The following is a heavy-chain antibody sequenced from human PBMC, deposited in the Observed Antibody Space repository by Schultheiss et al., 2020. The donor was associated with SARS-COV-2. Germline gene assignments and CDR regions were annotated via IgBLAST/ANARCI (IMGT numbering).Heavy chain of an antibody. CDR1: GGSISSSNC. V-gene: IGHV4-4*02. Sequence: SETLSLTCAVSGGSISSSNCWTWIRQHPGKGLEWIGYIYYSGSTNYNPSLKSRVTISVDTSKNQFSLKLSSVTAADTAVYYCARDLSRWSGYHTILAWFDSWGQGTQVTVSS. D-gene: IGHD3-3*01. J-gene: IGHJ5*01. CDR2: IYYSGST. CDR3: ARDLSRWSGYHTILAWFDS.